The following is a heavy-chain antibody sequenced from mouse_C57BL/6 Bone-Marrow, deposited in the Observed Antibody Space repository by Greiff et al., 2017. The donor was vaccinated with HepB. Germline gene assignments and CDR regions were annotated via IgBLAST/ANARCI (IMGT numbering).Heavy chain of an antibody. CDR2: IWSGGST. J-gene: IGHJ2*01. Sequence: VHLVESGPGLVQPSQSLSITCTVSGFSLTSYGVHWVRQSPGKGLEWLGVIWSGGSTDYNAAFISRLSISKDNSKSQVFFKMNSLQADDTAIYYCARGSRGCYFDYWGQGTTLTVSS. CDR1: GFSLTSYG. CDR3: ARGSRGCYFDY. D-gene: IGHD1-1*01. V-gene: IGHV2-2*01.